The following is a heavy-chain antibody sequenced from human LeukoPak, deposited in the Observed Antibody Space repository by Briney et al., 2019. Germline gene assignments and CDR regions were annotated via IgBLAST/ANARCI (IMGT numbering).Heavy chain of an antibody. V-gene: IGHV3-48*03. Sequence: GGSLRLSCAASGFTFSSYEMNWVRQAPGKGLEWVSYINSNGSTIYYADSVKGRFTISRDNAKNSLYLQMNSLRAEDTAVYYCARDREGYYYDSSGYFVFDYWGQGTLVTVSS. CDR1: GFTFSSYE. CDR3: ARDREGYYYDSSGYFVFDY. CDR2: INSNGSTI. J-gene: IGHJ4*02. D-gene: IGHD3-22*01.